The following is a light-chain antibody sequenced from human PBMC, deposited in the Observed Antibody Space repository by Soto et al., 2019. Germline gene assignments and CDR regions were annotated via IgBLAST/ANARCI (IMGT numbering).Light chain of an antibody. J-gene: IGKJ4*01. Sequence: EIVMTQSPATLSVSPGERATLSSRASQSVSSNLAWYQQKPGQAPRLLIYGASTRATGIPARFSGSGSGTEFTLTISSLQSEDFAVYYCQQYINWPPGGTFGGGTKVEIK. CDR1: QSVSSN. CDR2: GAS. V-gene: IGKV3D-15*01. CDR3: QQYINWPPGGT.